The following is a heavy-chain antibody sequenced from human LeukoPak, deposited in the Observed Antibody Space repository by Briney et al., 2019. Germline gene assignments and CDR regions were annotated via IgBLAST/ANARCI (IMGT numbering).Heavy chain of an antibody. CDR3: ARGVGLTQGGAFDF. V-gene: IGHV1-69*06. CDR1: GGTFSSYA. J-gene: IGHJ4*02. CDR2: IIPIFGTA. Sequence: ASVKVSCKASGGTFSSYAISWVRQAPGQGLEWMGGIIPIFGTANYAQKFQGRVTITADKSTSTAYMELSSLRSEDTAVYYCARGVGLTQGGAFDFWGQGTLVTVSS. D-gene: IGHD3-16*01.